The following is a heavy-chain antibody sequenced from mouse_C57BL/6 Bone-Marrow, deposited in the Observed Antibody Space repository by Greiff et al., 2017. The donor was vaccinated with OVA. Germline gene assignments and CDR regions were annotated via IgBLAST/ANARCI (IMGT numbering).Heavy chain of an antibody. J-gene: IGHJ2*01. CDR2: ISDGGSYT. CDR3: ARGLDY. CDR1: GVTFRSYA. Sequence: VQGVESGGGLVKPGGSRKLAGAAAGVTFRSYAMSWVRQTPEKRLEWVATISDGGSYTYYPDNVKGRFTISRDNAKNNLYLQMSHLKSEDTAMYYCARGLDYWGQGTTLTVSS. V-gene: IGHV5-4*01.